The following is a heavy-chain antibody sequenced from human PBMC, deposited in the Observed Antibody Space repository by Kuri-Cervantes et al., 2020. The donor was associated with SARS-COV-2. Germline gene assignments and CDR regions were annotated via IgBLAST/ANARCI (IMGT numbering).Heavy chain of an antibody. V-gene: IGHV3-48*03. Sequence: GGSLRLSCVASGFTFSSYEMNWVRQAPGKGLEWVSWITTSGSAVYYADSVKGRFTISRDNSENTLYLQMNSPRAGDTALYYCARDGLVLWGQGTLVTVSS. CDR3: ARDGLVL. D-gene: IGHD3/OR15-3a*01. CDR1: GFTFSSYE. CDR2: ITTSGSAV. J-gene: IGHJ4*02.